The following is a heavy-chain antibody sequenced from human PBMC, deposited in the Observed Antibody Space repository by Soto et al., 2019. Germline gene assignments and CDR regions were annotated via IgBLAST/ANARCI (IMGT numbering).Heavy chain of an antibody. V-gene: IGHV4-39*07. J-gene: IGHJ4*02. CDR3: ARDNGYSYGYTLDH. CDR1: GGSISSSTYY. CDR2: IYFRGST. Sequence: SETLSLACTVSGGSISSSTYYWGWIRQPPGKGLEWIGSIYFRGSTYYNPSLKSRVTVSVDTSKKQFSLKLSSVTAADTAVYYCARDNGYSYGYTLDHWGQGTRVVVS. D-gene: IGHD5-18*01.